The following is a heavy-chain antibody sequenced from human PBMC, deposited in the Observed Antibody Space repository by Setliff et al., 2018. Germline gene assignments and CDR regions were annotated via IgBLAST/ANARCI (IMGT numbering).Heavy chain of an antibody. CDR2: INHSGST. V-gene: IGHV4-34*01. Sequence: SETLSLTCAVYGASFKDYYWTWIRQSPGQGLEWIGQINHSGSTTSNPSLKSRVAISIDTSKNQFSLTLKSVTAADTAVYYCARGQATSSRSSLVYWGQGILVTVSS. CDR1: GASFKDYY. CDR3: ARGQATSSRSSLVY. D-gene: IGHD6-6*01. J-gene: IGHJ4*02.